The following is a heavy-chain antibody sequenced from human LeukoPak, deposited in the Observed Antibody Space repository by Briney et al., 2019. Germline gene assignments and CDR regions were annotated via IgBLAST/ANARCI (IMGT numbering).Heavy chain of an antibody. D-gene: IGHD6-13*01. J-gene: IGHJ5*02. Sequence: ASVKVSCKASGYTFTSYDINWVRQATGQGLEWMGWMNPNSGNTGYAQKFQGRVTMTRNTSISTAYMELSSLRSEDTAVYYCAPQRPVYGIAAAGRLDPWGQGTLVTVSS. CDR3: APQRPVYGIAAAGRLDP. V-gene: IGHV1-8*01. CDR2: MNPNSGNT. CDR1: GYTFTSYD.